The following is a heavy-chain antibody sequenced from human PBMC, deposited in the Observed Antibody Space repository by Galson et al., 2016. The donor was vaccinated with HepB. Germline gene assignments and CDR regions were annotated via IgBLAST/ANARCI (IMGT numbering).Heavy chain of an antibody. CDR3: ARDGDTALNPPIDY. Sequence: SLRLSCAVSGFTLSTYSTNWVRQAPGKGLEWVSYISSSGSAIYDADSVKGRFTISRDHSNNTLYLQMNSLRGEDTAVYYCARDGDTALNPPIDYWGQGTLVTVSS. J-gene: IGHJ4*02. CDR1: GFTLSTYS. CDR2: ISSSGSAI. D-gene: IGHD5-18*01. V-gene: IGHV3-48*04.